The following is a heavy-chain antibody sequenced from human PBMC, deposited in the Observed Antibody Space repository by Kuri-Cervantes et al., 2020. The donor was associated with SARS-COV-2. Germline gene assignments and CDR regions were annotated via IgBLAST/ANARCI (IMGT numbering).Heavy chain of an antibody. CDR3: ARDGSPRVWNGYYMDY. Sequence: GGSLSLTCAASGFTFSSYGMHWVRQAPGKGLEWVAVISHDGTTQNYADSLKGLFTISRDNSKNTLYLESNSLRAEDTAVYYCARDGSPRVWNGYYMDYWGQGTLVTVSS. V-gene: IGHV3-30*03. CDR1: GFTFSSYG. D-gene: IGHD3-3*01. J-gene: IGHJ4*02. CDR2: ISHDGTTQ.